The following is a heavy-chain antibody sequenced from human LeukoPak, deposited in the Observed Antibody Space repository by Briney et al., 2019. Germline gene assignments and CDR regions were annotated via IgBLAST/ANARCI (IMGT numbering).Heavy chain of an antibody. J-gene: IGHJ4*02. CDR3: ARHQLIDWSPAVDY. V-gene: IGHV4-39*01. Sequence: PSETLSLTCTVSGGSISSSSYYWGWIRQPPGKGLEWIGSIYYSGSTYYNPSLKSRVTISVDMSKNQFSLRLTSVTAADTAVYYCARHQLIDWSPAVDYWGQGTLVTVSS. CDR2: IYYSGST. D-gene: IGHD3-9*01. CDR1: GGSISSSSYY.